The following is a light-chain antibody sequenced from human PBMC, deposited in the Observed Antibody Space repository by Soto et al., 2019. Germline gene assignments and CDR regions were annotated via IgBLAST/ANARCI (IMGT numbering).Light chain of an antibody. CDR1: QGLSSD. CDR2: AAS. V-gene: IGKV1-9*01. J-gene: IGKJ5*01. CDR3: QQLNSYPIT. Sequence: DIQLTQSPSFLSASVGDRVTITCRASQGLSSDLAWYQQKPGKAPKLLIYAASTLQSGVPSRFSGSGSGTEFTLTISSLHTEDFATYYCQQLNSYPITFGQGTRLEIK.